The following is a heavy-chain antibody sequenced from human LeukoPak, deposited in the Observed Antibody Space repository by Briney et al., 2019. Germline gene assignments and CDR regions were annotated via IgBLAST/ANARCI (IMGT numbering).Heavy chain of an antibody. CDR1: GGSISSYY. D-gene: IGHD6-6*01. Sequence: SETLSLTCTVSGGSISSYYWSWIRQPPGKGLEWIGFIYYSGSTNYTPSLKRRVTISVDTSKYQFYLKLSSVTAADTAVYYCARASLLYSSSCFDYWGQGTLVTVSS. V-gene: IGHV4-59*01. CDR2: IYYSGST. CDR3: ARASLLYSSSCFDY. J-gene: IGHJ4*02.